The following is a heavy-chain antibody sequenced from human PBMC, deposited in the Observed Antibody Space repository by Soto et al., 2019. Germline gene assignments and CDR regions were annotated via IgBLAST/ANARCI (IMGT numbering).Heavy chain of an antibody. CDR1: GGSLSTSSYH. CDR2: IYYSGST. CDR3: AREYESSPTD. J-gene: IGHJ4*02. Sequence: PDTLSLTCTVSGGSLSTSSYHWAWIRQPPGKGLEWIASIYYSGSTYYNPSLKSRATISVDTSKNQFSLKLTSVTAADTAVYYCAREYESSPTDWGQGTLVTV. V-gene: IGHV4-39*02. D-gene: IGHD6-13*01.